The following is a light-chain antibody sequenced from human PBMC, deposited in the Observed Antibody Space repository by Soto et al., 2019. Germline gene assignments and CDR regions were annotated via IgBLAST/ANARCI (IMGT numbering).Light chain of an antibody. CDR1: QSIRSW. CDR2: DAS. J-gene: IGKJ2*01. Sequence: DIQMTQSPSTLSASVGDRVTITCRASQSIRSWLAWYQQIPGKAPKLLIYDASTLASGVPSRFGGSGSGTEFTLTISSLQPDDVATYYCQQYYSYSPYTFGQGTRLEIK. V-gene: IGKV1-5*01. CDR3: QQYYSYSPYT.